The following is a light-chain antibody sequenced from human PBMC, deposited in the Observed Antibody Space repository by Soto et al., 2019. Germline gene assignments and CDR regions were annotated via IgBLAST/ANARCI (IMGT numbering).Light chain of an antibody. CDR2: GAS. CDR1: QSVSSSY. CDR3: QHYSSSPPEFT. Sequence: EIVLTQSPATLSLSPGERATLSCRVSQSVSSSYLAWYQQRPGQAPRLLIFGASYRATGIPDRFSGSGSGTDFTLTISRLEPEDFAVYYCQHYSSSPPEFTFGPGTKVDSK. J-gene: IGKJ3*01. V-gene: IGKV3-20*01.